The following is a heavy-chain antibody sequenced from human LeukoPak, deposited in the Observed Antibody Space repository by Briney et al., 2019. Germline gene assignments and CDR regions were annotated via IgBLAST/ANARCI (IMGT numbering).Heavy chain of an antibody. CDR3: ARGGRSAAMRYYYGMDV. CDR1: GGSISSGGYY. J-gene: IGHJ6*02. Sequence: SETLSLTCTVSGGSISSGGYYWSWLRQHPGKGLEWIGYIYYSGSTYYNPSLKSRVTISVDTSKNQFSLKLSSVTAADTAVYYCARGGRSAAMRYYYGMDVWGQGTTVTVSS. CDR2: IYYSGST. V-gene: IGHV4-31*03. D-gene: IGHD2-2*01.